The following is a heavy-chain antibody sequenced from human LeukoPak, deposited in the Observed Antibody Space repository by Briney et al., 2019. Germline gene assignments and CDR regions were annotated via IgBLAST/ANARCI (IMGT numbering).Heavy chain of an antibody. V-gene: IGHV3-33*06. CDR2: IWYDGSNK. CDR3: AKDRGKWTFAS. D-gene: IGHD3-10*01. CDR1: GFTFSNYG. Sequence: GGSLRLSCVASGFTFSNYGMHWVRQAPGKGLEWVAVIWYDGSNKYYGDSVKGRFSISRDNSKNTMYLQMDSLRAEDTAVYYCAKDRGKWTFASWGQGTMVTVSS. J-gene: IGHJ3*02.